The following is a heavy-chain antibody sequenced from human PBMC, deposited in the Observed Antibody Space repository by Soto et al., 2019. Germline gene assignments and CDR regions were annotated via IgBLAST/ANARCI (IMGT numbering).Heavy chain of an antibody. D-gene: IGHD2-2*01. J-gene: IGHJ4*02. CDR3: AKDGGPVYCNRPGGSAKHVDD. CDR2: ISYDGDNE. Sequence: QVQLVESGGGVVQPGRSLRLSCAASGFSFSNYAMHWVRQAPGKGLEWLAIISYDGDNEYYADSVRGRFTISRDNSKKTLYLQTNNLRHEDTAVYYCAKDGGPVYCNRPGGSAKHVDDWGQGTLVTVSS. CDR1: GFSFSNYA. V-gene: IGHV3-30*18.